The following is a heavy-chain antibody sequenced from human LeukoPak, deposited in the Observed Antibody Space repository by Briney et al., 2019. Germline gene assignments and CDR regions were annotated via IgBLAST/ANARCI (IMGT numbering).Heavy chain of an antibody. D-gene: IGHD3-3*01. CDR3: ARAGPRTYYDFWSGYPGLYYYYMDV. Sequence: SETLSLTCTVSGGSISSYYWSWIRQPPGKGLEWIGYIYYSGSTNYNPSLKSRVTISVDTSKNQFSLKLSSVTAADTAVYYCARAGPRTYYDFWSGYPGLYYYYMDVWGKGTTVTVSS. CDR2: IYYSGST. V-gene: IGHV4-59*08. J-gene: IGHJ6*03. CDR1: GGSISSYY.